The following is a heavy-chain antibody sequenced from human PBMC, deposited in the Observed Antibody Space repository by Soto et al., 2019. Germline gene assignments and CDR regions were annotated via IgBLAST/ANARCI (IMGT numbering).Heavy chain of an antibody. Sequence: GGSLRPSCAASGFTVSNNYMSWVRQAPGKGLEWVSLIYSGGSTFYADSVKGRFTISRENSKNTLFLQMNSLRAEDTAVYFRATHTSLDYWGQGTLVTVSS. J-gene: IGHJ4*02. CDR3: ATHTSLDY. CDR1: GFTVSNNY. D-gene: IGHD2-2*01. CDR2: IYSGGST. V-gene: IGHV3-53*01.